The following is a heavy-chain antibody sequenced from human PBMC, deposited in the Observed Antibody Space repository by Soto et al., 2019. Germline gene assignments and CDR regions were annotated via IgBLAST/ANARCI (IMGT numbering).Heavy chain of an antibody. CDR2: ISVYNGNT. Sequence: ASVKVSCKASGYPFTTSGISWVRQAHGQGLEWMGWISVYNGNTNYAERLQGRVTMTTDTSTSTVYMELWRLRSDDTAMYYCASSYSYGSYWYFDRWRRGPLVIVSS. CDR3: ASSYSYGSYWYFDR. CDR1: GYPFTTSG. V-gene: IGHV1-18*04. D-gene: IGHD5-18*01. J-gene: IGHJ2*01.